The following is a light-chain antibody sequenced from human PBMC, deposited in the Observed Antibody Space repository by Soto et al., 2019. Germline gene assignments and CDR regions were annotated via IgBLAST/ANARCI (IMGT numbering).Light chain of an antibody. J-gene: IGKJ1*01. CDR3: QQYNNWPPGT. CDR1: QSVSSN. Sequence: EIVMTQSPSTLPVSPGERATISCRASQSVSSNLAWYQQKPGQDPMLLIYGASTRATGIPARFSGSGSGTDFTLTISSRQSEDFEVYYCQQYNNWPPGTFGQGTKVEIK. V-gene: IGKV3-15*01. CDR2: GAS.